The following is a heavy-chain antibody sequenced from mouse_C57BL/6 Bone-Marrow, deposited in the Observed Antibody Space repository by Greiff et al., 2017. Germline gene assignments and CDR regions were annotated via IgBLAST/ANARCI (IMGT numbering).Heavy chain of an antibody. CDR3: ARERGVYDGYYDWYFDV. Sequence: EVKLVESGGGLVKPGGSLKLSCAASGFTFSSYAMSWVRQTPEKRLEWVATISDGGSYTYYPDNVKGRFTISRDNAKNNLYLQLSHLKSEDTAMYYCARERGVYDGYYDWYFDVWGTGTTVTVSS. CDR1: GFTFSSYA. V-gene: IGHV5-4*01. D-gene: IGHD2-3*01. J-gene: IGHJ1*03. CDR2: ISDGGSYT.